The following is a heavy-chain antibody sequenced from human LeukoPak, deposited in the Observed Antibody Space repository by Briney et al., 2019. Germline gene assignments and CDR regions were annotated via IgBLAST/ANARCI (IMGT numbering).Heavy chain of an antibody. V-gene: IGHV3-33*01. Sequence: PGRSLRLSCAVSGFTFSSYGMHWVRQAPGKGLEWVAVIWYDGSNKYYADSVKGRFTISRDNSKNTLYLQMNSLRAEDTAVYYCARGYSSGSRWLDYWGQGTLVTVSS. CDR1: GFTFSSYG. CDR3: ARGYSSGSRWLDY. CDR2: IWYDGSNK. D-gene: IGHD3-22*01. J-gene: IGHJ4*02.